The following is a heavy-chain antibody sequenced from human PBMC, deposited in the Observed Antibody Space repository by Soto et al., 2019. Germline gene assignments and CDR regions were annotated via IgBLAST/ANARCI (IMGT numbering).Heavy chain of an antibody. CDR3: ARDPGYSYAYRPGYYYYGMDV. D-gene: IGHD5-18*01. CDR2: ISSSSSTL. J-gene: IGHJ6*02. V-gene: IGHV3-48*01. Sequence: GKGLELVSYISSSSSTLYYADSVKGRFTISRDNAKNSLYLQMNSLRAEDTAVYYCARDPGYSYAYRPGYYYYGMDVWGQGTTVTVSS.